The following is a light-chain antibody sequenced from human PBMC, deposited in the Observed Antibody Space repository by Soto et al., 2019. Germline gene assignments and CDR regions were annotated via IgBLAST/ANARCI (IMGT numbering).Light chain of an antibody. V-gene: IGLV1-44*01. Sequence: QLVLTQPPSASGTPGQGVSISCSGSSSNIGSNTVNWYQQVPGTAPKLLIYSSNQRPSGVPDRFSGSKSDTSASLVISGLQSEDEADYYCAAWDDSLNAWVFGGGTKLTVL. CDR3: AAWDDSLNAWV. CDR1: SSNIGSNT. CDR2: SSN. J-gene: IGLJ3*02.